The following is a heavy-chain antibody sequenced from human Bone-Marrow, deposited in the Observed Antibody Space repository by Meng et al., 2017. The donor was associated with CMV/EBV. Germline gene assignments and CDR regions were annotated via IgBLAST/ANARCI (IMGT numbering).Heavy chain of an antibody. J-gene: IGHJ1*01. V-gene: IGHV3-20*04. D-gene: IGHD2-21*02. Sequence: GESLKISCAASGFTFDDHGMAWARQVPGKGLEWVSGINWSGTSTGYADSVKGRVTISRDNAKNSVFLQMTSLRAEDSALYFCARGGGSDFREFYQNWGRGTLVTVSS. CDR3: ARGGGSDFREFYQN. CDR1: GFTFDDHG. CDR2: INWSGTST.